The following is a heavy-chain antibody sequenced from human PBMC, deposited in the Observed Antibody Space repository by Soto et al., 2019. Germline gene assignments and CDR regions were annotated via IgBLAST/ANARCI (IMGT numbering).Heavy chain of an antibody. V-gene: IGHV3-13*01. CDR2: IGTAGDT. CDR1: GFTFSSYD. CDR3: ASARGYYYGMDV. J-gene: IGHJ6*02. D-gene: IGHD3-10*01. Sequence: GGSLRLSCAASGFTFSSYDMHWVRQATGKGLEWVSAIGTAGDTYYPGSVKGRFTISRENAKNSLYLQMNSLGAEDTAVYYCASARGYYYGMDVWGQGTTVTVSS.